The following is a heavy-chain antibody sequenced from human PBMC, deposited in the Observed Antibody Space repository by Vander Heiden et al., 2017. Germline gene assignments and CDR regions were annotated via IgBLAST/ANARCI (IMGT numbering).Heavy chain of an antibody. Sequence: EVQVLESGGGLVQSGGSLRHSCVASGFTFGDLTMGWVRRDPGKGLEWVSGLSDSGESIYYADSVRGRFTISRDNSKNTISLQMNSLRSEDTAVYYCAKDAFGQPKYYFDYWGLGTLVTVSS. V-gene: IGHV3-23*01. CDR2: LSDSGESI. D-gene: IGHD3-16*01. CDR3: AKDAFGQPKYYFDY. J-gene: IGHJ4*01. CDR1: GFTFGDLT.